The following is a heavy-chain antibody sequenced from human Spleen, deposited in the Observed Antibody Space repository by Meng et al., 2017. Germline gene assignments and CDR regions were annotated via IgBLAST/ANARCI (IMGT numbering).Heavy chain of an antibody. CDR1: GSTFSSYW. J-gene: IGHJ3*02. CDR2: INSDGRSI. D-gene: IGHD3-10*01. CDR3: ARPFTMVRGSSHAFDI. V-gene: IGHV3-74*01. Sequence: GESLKISCAASGSTFSSYWMHWVRQAPGKGLVWVSRINSDGRSISYADSVKGRFTISRDNAKNTLYLQMNNLRVEDTAVYYCARPFTMVRGSSHAFDIWGQGTMVTVSS.